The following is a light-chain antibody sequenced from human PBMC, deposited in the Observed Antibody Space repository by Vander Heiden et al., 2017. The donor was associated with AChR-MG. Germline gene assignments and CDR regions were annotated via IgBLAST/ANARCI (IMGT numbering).Light chain of an antibody. V-gene: IGKV1-5*03. CDR1: QSISSW. Sequence: DIQMTQSPSTLSASVGDRVTITCRASQSISSWLAWYQQKPGKAPKLLIYKASSLESGVPSRFSGSGSGTEFTLTISSLQPDDFATYYCQQYNSYSQGAFGQGTMVEIK. CDR3: QQYNSYSQGA. J-gene: IGKJ1*01. CDR2: KAS.